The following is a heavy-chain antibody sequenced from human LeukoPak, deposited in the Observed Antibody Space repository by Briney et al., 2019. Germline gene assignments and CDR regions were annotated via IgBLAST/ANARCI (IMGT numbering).Heavy chain of an antibody. D-gene: IGHD5-12*01. CDR1: GGSFSGYY. CDR2: INHSGST. J-gene: IGHJ6*03. V-gene: IGHV4-34*01. CDR3: ARRLRFYYYYVDV. Sequence: SETLSLTCAVYGGSFSGYYWSWIRQPPGKGLEWIGEINHSGSTNCNPSLKSRVTISVDTSKNQFSLKLSSVTAADTAVYYCARRLRFYYYYVDVWGKGTTVTISS.